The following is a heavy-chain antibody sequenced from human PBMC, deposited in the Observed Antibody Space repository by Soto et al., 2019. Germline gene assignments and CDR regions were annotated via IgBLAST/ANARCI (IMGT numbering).Heavy chain of an antibody. V-gene: IGHV4-39*01. D-gene: IGHD2-2*01. CDR3: ARLHGYCISSSCHGHYAMDV. Sequence: SETLSLTCTVSGGSISSSSYYWGWIRQPPGKGLEWIGYISHSGSTYYNPSLKSRVTISVDTSKNQFSLKVTSVTAADTAVHYCARLHGYCISSSCHGHYAMDVWGQGTTVTVSS. CDR1: GGSISSSSYY. CDR2: ISHSGST. J-gene: IGHJ6*02.